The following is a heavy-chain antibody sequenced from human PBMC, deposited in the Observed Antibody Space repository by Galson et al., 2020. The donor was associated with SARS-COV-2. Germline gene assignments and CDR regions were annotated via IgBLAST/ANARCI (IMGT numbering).Heavy chain of an antibody. J-gene: IGHJ4*02. CDR2: IYYSGST. Sequence: SETLSLTCTVSGGSISSSSYYWGWIRQPPGKGLEWIGSIYYSGSTSSNPSLKSRVTISVDTSKNQFALKLSSVTAADTAVYYCASIVGAADYWGQGTLVTVSS. CDR1: GGSISSSSYY. D-gene: IGHD1-26*01. V-gene: IGHV4-39*01. CDR3: ASIVGAADY.